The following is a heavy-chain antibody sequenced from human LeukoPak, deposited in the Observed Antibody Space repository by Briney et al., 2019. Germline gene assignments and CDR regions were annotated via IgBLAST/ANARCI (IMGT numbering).Heavy chain of an antibody. CDR2: IDYSGST. CDR1: GDSISNLY. Sequence: SETLSLTCSVSGDSISNLYWSWIRQPPGKGLEWIGYIDYSGSTSYNPSLKSRVTISTDTSKNQFSLRLSSVAAADTAVYFCARGLFSTRRESDYWGQGTLVTVSS. D-gene: IGHD2-2*01. V-gene: IGHV4-59*11. CDR3: ARGLFSTRRESDY. J-gene: IGHJ4*02.